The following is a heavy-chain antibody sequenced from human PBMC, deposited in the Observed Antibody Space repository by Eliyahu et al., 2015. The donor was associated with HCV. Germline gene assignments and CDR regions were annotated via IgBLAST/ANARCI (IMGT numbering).Heavy chain of an antibody. V-gene: IGHV3-74*01. Sequence: EVYLVESGGGSVQPGGSLRLSCAASGFNFGAYWMVWVRQLPGKGXVWVSRVNSDGSKTVYAASVKGRFTISRDNAKSTLSLQMNSLGAEDTAIYFCARARGSTYYFDSWGQGTLVTVSS. CDR2: VNSDGSKT. D-gene: IGHD5-12*01. CDR1: GFNFGAYW. CDR3: ARARGSTYYFDS. J-gene: IGHJ4*01.